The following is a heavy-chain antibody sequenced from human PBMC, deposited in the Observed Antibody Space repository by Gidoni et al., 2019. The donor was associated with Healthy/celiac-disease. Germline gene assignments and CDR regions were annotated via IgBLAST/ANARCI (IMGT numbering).Heavy chain of an antibody. CDR3: TTGPRDGYQIGWGDY. J-gene: IGHJ4*02. Sequence: SNAWMNWVRQAPGKGLEWVGRIKSKPDGGTTDYAAPVKGRFTISRDDSKNTLYLQMNSLKTEDTAVYYCTTGPRDGYQIGWGDYWGQGTLVTVSS. CDR1: SNAW. CDR2: IKSKPDGGTT. V-gene: IGHV3-15*07. D-gene: IGHD5-12*01.